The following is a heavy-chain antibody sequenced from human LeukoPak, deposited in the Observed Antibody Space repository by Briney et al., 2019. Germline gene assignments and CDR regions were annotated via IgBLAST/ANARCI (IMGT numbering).Heavy chain of an antibody. CDR2: INYTGDTATVTT. CDR1: GGSFSGYS. V-gene: IGHV4-34*01. D-gene: IGHD1-14*01. CDR3: ARGFSGFWEFDY. Sequence: PSETLSLTCGVYGGSFSGYSWNWIRQSPGKGLEWIADINYTGDTATVTTTYSPSLGSRVTFSVAMSKNQSSLHRRSVAAAATGVYYCARGFSGFWEFDYWGQGTLVTVSS. J-gene: IGHJ4*02.